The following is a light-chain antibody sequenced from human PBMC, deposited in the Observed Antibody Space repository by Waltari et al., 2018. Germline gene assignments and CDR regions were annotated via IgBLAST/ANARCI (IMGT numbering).Light chain of an antibody. Sequence: QSALTQPASLSGSPRQSITISCTGTNSDIGGYNYVSWYQHHSGKAPKLMIFGVSDRPSGVSNLFSGSKSGNTASLTISELQADDEADYYCSSFTSSATWVFDGGTKLTVL. CDR2: GVS. J-gene: IGLJ3*02. V-gene: IGLV2-14*03. CDR3: SSFTSSATWV. CDR1: NSDIGGYNY.